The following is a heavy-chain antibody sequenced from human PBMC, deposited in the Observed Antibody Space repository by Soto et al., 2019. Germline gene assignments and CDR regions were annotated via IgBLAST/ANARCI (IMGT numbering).Heavy chain of an antibody. J-gene: IGHJ4*02. V-gene: IGHV3-66*01. CDR3: ARVSGDYFSFDC. CDR1: GFTVSSNY. CDR2: IYTGGTT. Sequence: EVQLVESGGGLVQPGGSLRLSCAASGFTVSSNYMSWVRQAPGKGLEWVSVIYTGGTTYYADSVKGRFTISRDNSKNTLYLQMNSLRAEDTAVYYCARVSGDYFSFDCWGQGTLVTVSS. D-gene: IGHD4-17*01.